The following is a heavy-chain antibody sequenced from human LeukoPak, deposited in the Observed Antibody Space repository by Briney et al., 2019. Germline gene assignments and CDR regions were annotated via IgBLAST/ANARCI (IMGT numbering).Heavy chain of an antibody. D-gene: IGHD6-19*01. CDR3: AKAGIGVVGYFDY. CDR1: GFTFTGYT. J-gene: IGHJ4*02. V-gene: IGHV3-23*01. Sequence: GGSLRLSCAASGFTFTGYTMNWVRQAPGKGLEWVSAIRGSGGGTYYADSVKGRFTISRDNSKNTLYLQMNSLRDEDTALYYCAKAGIGVVGYFDYWGQGTLVTVSS. CDR2: IRGSGGGT.